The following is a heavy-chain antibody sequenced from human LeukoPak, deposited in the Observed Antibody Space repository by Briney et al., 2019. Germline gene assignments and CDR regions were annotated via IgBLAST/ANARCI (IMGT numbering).Heavy chain of an antibody. V-gene: IGHV4-39*07. D-gene: IGHD3-16*01. Sequence: SETLSLTCTVSGDTISTSFYYWDWIRQPPGKGLEWIGGIFYSGTTYYNPSLKSRVTMSVDTSKNQFSLKLSSVTAADTAVYYCARDFLQGTRGNTGGSFDYWGQGILVTVSS. CDR1: GDTISTSFYY. J-gene: IGHJ4*02. CDR2: IFYSGTT. CDR3: ARDFLQGTRGNTGGSFDY.